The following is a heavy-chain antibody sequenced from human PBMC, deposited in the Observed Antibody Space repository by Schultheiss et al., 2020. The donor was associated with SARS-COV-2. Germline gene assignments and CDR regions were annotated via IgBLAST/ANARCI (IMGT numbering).Heavy chain of an antibody. J-gene: IGHJ4*02. V-gene: IGHV4-59*08. CDR3: ARGRRLYSSGYDY. CDR2: INHSGST. Sequence: SQTLSLTCTVSGGSISSYYWSWIRQPPGKGLEWIGEINHSGSTNYNPSLKSRVTISVDTSKNQFSLKLSSVTAADTAVYYCARGRRLYSSGYDYWGQGTLVTVSS. D-gene: IGHD6-19*01. CDR1: GGSISSYY.